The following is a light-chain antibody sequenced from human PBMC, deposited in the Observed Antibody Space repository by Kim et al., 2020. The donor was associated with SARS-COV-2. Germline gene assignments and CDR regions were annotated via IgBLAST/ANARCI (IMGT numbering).Light chain of an antibody. CDR2: AAT. V-gene: IGKV1-39*01. Sequence: ASVGDRVTITCRASQSISTYVNWYQQKVGKAPKLLIYAATNLQSGVPSRFSGSGSGTDFTLTINSLQAEDIATYYCQQSYSFPLTFGRGTKVDIK. J-gene: IGKJ4*01. CDR3: QQSYSFPLT. CDR1: QSISTY.